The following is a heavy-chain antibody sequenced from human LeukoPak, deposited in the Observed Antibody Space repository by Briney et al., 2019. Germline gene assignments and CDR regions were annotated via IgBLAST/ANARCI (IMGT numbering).Heavy chain of an antibody. V-gene: IGHV4-34*01. CDR2: INHSGST. D-gene: IGHD2-21*02. J-gene: IGHJ6*02. Sequence: SETLSLTCAVYGGSFSGYYWSWIRQPPGKGLEWIGEINHSGSTNYNPSLKSRVTISVDTSKNQFSLKLSSVTAADTAVYYCARGPIHAYCGGDCPYYYGMDVWGQGTTVTVSS. CDR3: ARGPIHAYCGGDCPYYYGMDV. CDR1: GGSFSGYY.